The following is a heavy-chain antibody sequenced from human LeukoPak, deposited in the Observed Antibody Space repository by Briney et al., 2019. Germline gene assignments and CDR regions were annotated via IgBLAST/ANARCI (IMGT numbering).Heavy chain of an antibody. CDR1: GGSISSTNW. D-gene: IGHD1-26*01. J-gene: IGHJ4*02. Sequence: PSETLSLTCGVSGGSISSTNWWSWVRQPPGQGLEWIREISLSGVTNYSPSLKSRVTMSLDRSKNHLSLTLTSVTAADTAVYYCSRESGAFSPFGYWGQGTLVTVSS. V-gene: IGHV4-4*02. CDR3: SRESGAFSPFGY. CDR2: ISLSGVT.